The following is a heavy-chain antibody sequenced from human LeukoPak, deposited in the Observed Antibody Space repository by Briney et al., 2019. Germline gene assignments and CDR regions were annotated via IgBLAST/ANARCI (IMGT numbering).Heavy chain of an antibody. D-gene: IGHD3-10*01. J-gene: IGHJ3*02. V-gene: IGHV1-69*13. Sequence: SVKVSCKASLGTFSSYAISWVRQAPGQGLEWMGGIIPIFGTANYAQKFQGRVTITADESTSTAYMELSSLRSEDTAVYYCACYGSGSYYNAAFDIWGQGTMVTVSS. CDR1: LGTFSSYA. CDR2: IIPIFGTA. CDR3: ACYGSGSYYNAAFDI.